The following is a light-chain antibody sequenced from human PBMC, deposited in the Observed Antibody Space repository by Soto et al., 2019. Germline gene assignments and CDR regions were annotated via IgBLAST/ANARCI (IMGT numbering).Light chain of an antibody. J-gene: IGKJ1*01. CDR1: QSISSW. CDR3: QQYNSSWT. Sequence: DMQKTQSPSTLSASVGDRVTITCRASQSISSWLAWYQQKPGTAHKILIYTASSLESGVPSWFSGSGPGTEFTLTITSRQPDEFATYYCQQYNSSWTFGQGTKVDIK. V-gene: IGKV1-5*03. CDR2: TAS.